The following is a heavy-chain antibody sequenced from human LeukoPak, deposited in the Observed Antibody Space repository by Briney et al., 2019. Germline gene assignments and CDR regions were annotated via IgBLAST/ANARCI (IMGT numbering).Heavy chain of an antibody. V-gene: IGHV3-11*04. Sequence: PGGSLRLSCAASGFTFSDYYMSWIRQAPGKGLEWVSSISSSGTYIYYVDSVKGRFTISRDNAKNSLYLQMNSLRAEDTAVYYCAKDLAFWSGYYIRYFQHWGQGTLVTVSS. CDR3: AKDLAFWSGYYIRYFQH. J-gene: IGHJ1*01. CDR2: ISSSGTYI. D-gene: IGHD3-3*01. CDR1: GFTFSDYY.